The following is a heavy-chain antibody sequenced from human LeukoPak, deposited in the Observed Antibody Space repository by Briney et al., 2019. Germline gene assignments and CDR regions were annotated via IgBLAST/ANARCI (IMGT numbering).Heavy chain of an antibody. Sequence: NPGGSLRLSCAASGFTFSSYSMNWVRQAPGKGLEWVSSISSSSSYIYYADSVKGRFTISRDNAKNPLYLQMNSLRAEDTAVYYCARANGGSYYLLGYFDYWGQGTLVTVSS. D-gene: IGHD1-26*01. CDR3: ARANGGSYYLLGYFDY. J-gene: IGHJ4*02. V-gene: IGHV3-21*01. CDR1: GFTFSSYS. CDR2: ISSSSSYI.